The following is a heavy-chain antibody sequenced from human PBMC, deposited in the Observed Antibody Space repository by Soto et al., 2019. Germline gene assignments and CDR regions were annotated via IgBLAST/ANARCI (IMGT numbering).Heavy chain of an antibody. CDR1: GFTFSSYA. V-gene: IGHV3-30-3*01. D-gene: IGHD2-2*01. J-gene: IGHJ4*02. Sequence: PGGSLRLSCAASGFTFSSYAIHWVRQAPGKGLEWVAVISYDGSNKYYADSVKGRFTISRDNSKNTLYLQMNSLRAEDTAVYYCASDIVVVPAAIPVLFDYWGQGTLVTVSS. CDR2: ISYDGSNK. CDR3: ASDIVVVPAAIPVLFDY.